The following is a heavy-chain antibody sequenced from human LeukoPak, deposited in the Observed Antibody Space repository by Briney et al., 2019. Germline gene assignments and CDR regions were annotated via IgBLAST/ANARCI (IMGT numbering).Heavy chain of an antibody. CDR3: ARDQYDTWSRRGNFDS. CDR2: IKLDGSEK. Sequence: GGSLRLSCVASGFTFGKYWMSWVRQAPGEGLEWMANIKLDGSEKNYVDSVKGRFTISRDNTKNSLYLQMNSLRAEDTAVFYCARDQYDTWSRRGNFDSWGQGTLVIVSS. CDR1: GFTFGKYW. J-gene: IGHJ4*02. V-gene: IGHV3-7*03. D-gene: IGHD3-3*01.